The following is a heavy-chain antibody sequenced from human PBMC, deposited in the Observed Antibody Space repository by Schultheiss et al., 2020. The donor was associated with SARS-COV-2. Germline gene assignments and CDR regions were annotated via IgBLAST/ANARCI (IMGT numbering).Heavy chain of an antibody. Sequence: GGSLRLSCAASGFTFDDYAMHWVRQAPGKGLEWVSGITTDGDAYSAGSVMGRFTVSRRSAKNSMYLQMNSLRAGDTAVYYCARGRDALDIWGQGTMVTVSS. V-gene: IGHV3-13*01. CDR3: ARGRDALDI. J-gene: IGHJ3*02. CDR2: ITTDGDA. CDR1: GFTFDDYA.